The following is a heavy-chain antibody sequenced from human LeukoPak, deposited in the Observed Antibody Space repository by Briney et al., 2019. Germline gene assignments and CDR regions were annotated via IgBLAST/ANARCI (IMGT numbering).Heavy chain of an antibody. D-gene: IGHD3-22*01. Sequence: GGSLRLSCAGSGFTFDDYAMHWVRQALGKTLEWVSLISWDGTTYYTDSVKGRFTISRDNSKNSLYLQMDTLRSEDTAFYYCVKDLSYESSGHVLEYWGQGTLVTVSS. J-gene: IGHJ4*02. CDR1: GFTFDDYA. CDR3: VKDLSYESSGHVLEY. V-gene: IGHV3-43*01. CDR2: ISWDGTT.